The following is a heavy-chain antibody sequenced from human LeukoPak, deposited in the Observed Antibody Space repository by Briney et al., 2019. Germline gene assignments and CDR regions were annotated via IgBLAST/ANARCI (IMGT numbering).Heavy chain of an antibody. CDR3: ARAAGGSQMSWFGELEPLDY. D-gene: IGHD3-10*01. CDR2: ISSSGSTI. Sequence: NTGGSLRLSCAASGFTFSDYYMSWIRQASGKGLEWVSYISSSGSTIYYADSVKGRFTISRDNAKNSLYLQMNSLRAEDTAVYYCARAAGGSQMSWFGELEPLDYWGQGTLVTVSS. V-gene: IGHV3-11*04. CDR1: GFTFSDYY. J-gene: IGHJ4*02.